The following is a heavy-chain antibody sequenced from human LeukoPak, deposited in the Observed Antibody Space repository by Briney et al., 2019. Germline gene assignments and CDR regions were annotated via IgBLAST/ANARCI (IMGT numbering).Heavy chain of an antibody. V-gene: IGHV3-48*02. CDR3: ARKLDSSSWNDAFDI. CDR2: ISISSSAI. Sequence: GGSLRLSCAASGFTFSNYRMNWVRQAPGKGLEWVSYISISSSAIYYADSVKGRFTISRDNAKNSLYLRMNSLRDEDTAVYYCARKLDSSSWNDAFDIWGQGTMVTVSS. J-gene: IGHJ3*02. CDR1: GFTFSNYR. D-gene: IGHD6-13*01.